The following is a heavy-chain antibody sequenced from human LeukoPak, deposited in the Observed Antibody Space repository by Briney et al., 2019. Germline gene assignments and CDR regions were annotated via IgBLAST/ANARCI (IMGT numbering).Heavy chain of an antibody. D-gene: IGHD3-22*01. V-gene: IGHV1-8*01. Sequence: ASVKVSCKASGYTFTSYDINWVRQAPGQGLEWMGWMNPNSGDTGYPQKFQGRVTMTRDTSITTAYMELSSLRSEDTAVYYCARGPPMYSYGSSDYHYDYFHHWGQGALVTASS. CDR3: ARGPPMYSYGSSDYHYDYFHH. CDR1: GYTFTSYD. J-gene: IGHJ4*02. CDR2: MNPNSGDT.